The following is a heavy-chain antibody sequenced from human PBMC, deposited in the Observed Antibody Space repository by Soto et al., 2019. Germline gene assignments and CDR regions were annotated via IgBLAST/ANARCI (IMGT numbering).Heavy chain of an antibody. V-gene: IGHV1-18*01. CDR1: GYTFTSYG. CDR3: ARQGVYYYDSSGEFDP. J-gene: IGHJ5*02. Sequence: ASVKVSCKASGYTFTSYGISWVRQAPGQGLEWMGWISAYNGNTNYAQKLQGRVTMTTDTSTSTAYMELRSLRSDDTAVYYCARQGVYYYDSSGEFDPWGQGTLVTVSS. CDR2: ISAYNGNT. D-gene: IGHD3-22*01.